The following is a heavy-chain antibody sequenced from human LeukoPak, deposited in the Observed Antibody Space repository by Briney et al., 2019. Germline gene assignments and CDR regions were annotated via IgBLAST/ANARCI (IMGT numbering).Heavy chain of an antibody. CDR3: ARGEHSGIAAADNWFDP. D-gene: IGHD6-13*01. CDR2: IYHSGST. CDR1: GGSISSGGYY. Sequence: PSETLSLTCTVSGGSISSGGYYWSWIRQPPGKGLEWIGYIYHSGSTYYNPSLKSRVTISVDRSKNQFSLKLSSVTAADTAVYYCARGEHSGIAAADNWFDPWGQGTLVTVSS. J-gene: IGHJ5*02. V-gene: IGHV4-30-2*01.